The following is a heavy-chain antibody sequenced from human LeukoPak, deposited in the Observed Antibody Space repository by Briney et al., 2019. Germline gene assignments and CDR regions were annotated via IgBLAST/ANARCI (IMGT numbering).Heavy chain of an antibody. CDR1: GFTFSSYT. V-gene: IGHV3-23*01. CDR3: ARVRSRYIWGTPQWPFDM. Sequence: GGSLRLSCAASGFTFSSYTMTWVRQAPGKGLEWISSIPGSGVSTYYADSVKGRFTISRDNSKNSVYLQMNSLRPEDTALYYCARVRSRYIWGTPQWPFDMWGQGTMVTV. CDR2: IPGSGVST. D-gene: IGHD3-16*01. J-gene: IGHJ3*02.